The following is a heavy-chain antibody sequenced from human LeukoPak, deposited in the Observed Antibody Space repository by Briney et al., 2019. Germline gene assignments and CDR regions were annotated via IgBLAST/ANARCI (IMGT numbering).Heavy chain of an antibody. D-gene: IGHD3-22*01. J-gene: IGHJ4*02. CDR3: ARALNTYYYDSSGYYCLYYFDY. V-gene: IGHV4-39*01. Sequence: SETLSLTCTVSGGSISSSSYYWGWIRQPPGKGLEWIGSIYYSGSTYYNPSLKSRVTISVDTSKNQFSLKLSSVTAADTAVYYCARALNTYYYDSSGYYCLYYFDYWGQGTLVTVSS. CDR2: IYYSGST. CDR1: GGSISSSSYY.